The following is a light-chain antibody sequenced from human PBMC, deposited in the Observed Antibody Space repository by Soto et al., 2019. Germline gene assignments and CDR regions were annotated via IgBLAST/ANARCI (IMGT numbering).Light chain of an antibody. V-gene: IGLV2-8*01. CDR2: EVS. J-gene: IGLJ2*01. Sequence: QSALTQPPSASGSPGQSVTISCTGTSSDVGGYKYVSWYQQHPGKVPILMIYEVSKRPSGVPDRFSGSKSGNTASLTVSGLQAEDEADYYCSSYAGSNNFVVFGGGTKLTVL. CDR3: SSYAGSNNFVV. CDR1: SSDVGGYKY.